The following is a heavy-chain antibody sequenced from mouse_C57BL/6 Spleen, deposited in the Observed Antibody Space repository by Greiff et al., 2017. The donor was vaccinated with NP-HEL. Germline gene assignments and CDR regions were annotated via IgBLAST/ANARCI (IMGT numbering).Heavy chain of an antibody. D-gene: IGHD2-3*01. V-gene: IGHV1-18*01. CDR1: GYTFTDYN. CDR3: ARWDGYYRFAY. J-gene: IGHJ3*01. CDR2: INPNNGGT. Sequence: EVQLQQSGPELVKPGASVKIPCKASGYTFTDYNMDWVQQSHGKSLEWIGDINPNNGGTFYTQNFKGNATLTVDKSSSTAYMELRSLTYEDTAVYYCARWDGYYRFAYWGKGTLVTVSA.